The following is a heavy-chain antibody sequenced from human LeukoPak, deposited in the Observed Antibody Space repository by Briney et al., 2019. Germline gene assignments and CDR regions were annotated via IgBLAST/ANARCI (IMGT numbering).Heavy chain of an antibody. CDR1: GVSVSDGRYY. CDR3: ARTHYGGNEHFQH. V-gene: IGHV4-31*03. Sequence: PSETLSLTCNVSGVSVSDGRYYWTWIRQYPGKGLEWIGYKYYGGSAKFNPSLKSRLSISIDTSKNQFSLQLSSVTAADTATYYCARTHYGGNEHFQHWGQGTLVTVSS. D-gene: IGHD4-23*01. J-gene: IGHJ1*01. CDR2: KYYGGSA.